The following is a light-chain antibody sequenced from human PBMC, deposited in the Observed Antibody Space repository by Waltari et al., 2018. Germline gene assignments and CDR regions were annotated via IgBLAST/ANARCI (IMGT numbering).Light chain of an antibody. CDR2: SAS. J-gene: IGKJ2*01. CDR1: QSITGH. Sequence: CRTSQSITGHLNWFQQQPGKAPKLLIHSASALQSGVPSRFSGRGSGTHFTLTISSLQPEDFATYFCQQSYITPYTFGQGTKLEIK. CDR3: QQSYITPYT. V-gene: IGKV1-39*01.